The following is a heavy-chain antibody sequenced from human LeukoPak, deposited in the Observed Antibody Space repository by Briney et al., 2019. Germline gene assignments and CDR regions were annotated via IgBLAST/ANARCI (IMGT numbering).Heavy chain of an antibody. CDR1: GYSISSGYY. CDR3: ARGGAYYYGSSGYYPPFDY. J-gene: IGHJ4*02. D-gene: IGHD3-22*01. V-gene: IGHV4-38-2*02. CDR2: IYHSGST. Sequence: PSETLSLTCTVSGYSISSGYYWGWIRQPPGKGLEWIGSIYHSGSTYYNPSLKSRVTISVDTSKNQFSLKLYSVTAADTAVYYCARGGAYYYGSSGYYPPFDYWGQGTLVTVSS.